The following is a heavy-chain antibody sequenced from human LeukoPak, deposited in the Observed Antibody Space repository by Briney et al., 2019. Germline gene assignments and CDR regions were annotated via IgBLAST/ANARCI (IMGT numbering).Heavy chain of an antibody. D-gene: IGHD3-22*01. Sequence: GGSLRLSCAASGFTFSNYGMHWVRQAPGKGLEWVAVIWYDGSNKYYADSVKGRFTISRDNSKNTLYLQMNSLRAEDTAVYYCARDFAEYYYDSSGIVPPPEYWGQGTLVTVSS. V-gene: IGHV3-33*01. J-gene: IGHJ4*02. CDR2: IWYDGSNK. CDR1: GFTFSNYG. CDR3: ARDFAEYYYDSSGIVPPPEY.